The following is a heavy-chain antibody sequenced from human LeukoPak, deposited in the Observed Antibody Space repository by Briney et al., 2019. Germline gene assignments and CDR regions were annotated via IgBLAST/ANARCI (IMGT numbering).Heavy chain of an antibody. CDR2: IKQDGSEK. CDR3: ARDFWSGSYYYGMDV. V-gene: IGHV3-7*03. J-gene: IGHJ6*02. D-gene: IGHD3-3*01. Sequence: GGSLRLSCVASGFTFSDYYMSWIRQDPGKGLEWVANIKQDGSEKYYVDSVKGRFTISRDNAKNSLYLQMNSLRAEDTAVYYCARDFWSGSYYYGMDVWGQGTTVTVSS. CDR1: GFTFSDYY.